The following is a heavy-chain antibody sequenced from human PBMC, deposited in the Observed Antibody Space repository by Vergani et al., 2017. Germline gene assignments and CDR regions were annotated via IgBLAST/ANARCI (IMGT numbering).Heavy chain of an antibody. Sequence: EVQLLESGGGLVQPGGSLRLSCAASGFTFSSYAMSWVRQAPGKGLEWVANIKQDGSEKYYVDSVKGRFTISRDNAKNSLYLQMNSLRAEDRAVYYCAKEWLVRAGQLARPNYCDGGMDVWGQGTTVTVSS. J-gene: IGHJ6*02. V-gene: IGHV3-7*03. D-gene: IGHD6-19*01. CDR3: AKEWLVRAGQLARPNYCDGGMDV. CDR2: IKQDGSEK. CDR1: GFTFSSYA.